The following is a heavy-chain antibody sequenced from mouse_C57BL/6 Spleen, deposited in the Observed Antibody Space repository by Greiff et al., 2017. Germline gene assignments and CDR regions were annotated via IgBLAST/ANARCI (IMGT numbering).Heavy chain of an antibody. CDR1: GYSITSGYY. Sequence: EVKLQESGPGLVKPSQSLSLTCSVTGYSITSGYYWNWIRQFPGNKLEWMGYISYDGINNYNPSLKNRISITRDTSKNQFFLKLNSVTTEDTATYYCARDTTVVFDYWGQGTTRTVSS. CDR3: ARDTTVVFDY. CDR2: ISYDGIN. V-gene: IGHV3-6*01. J-gene: IGHJ2*01. D-gene: IGHD1-1*01.